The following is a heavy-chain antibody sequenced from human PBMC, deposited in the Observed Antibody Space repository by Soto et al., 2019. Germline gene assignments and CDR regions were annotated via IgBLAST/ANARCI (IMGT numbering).Heavy chain of an antibody. D-gene: IGHD3-9*01. V-gene: IGHV4-39*01. J-gene: IGHJ6*02. CDR3: ARHPHSDFDWLLSPPLLDYGMDV. CDR2: IYYSGST. CDR1: GGSISSSSYY. Sequence: SETLSLTCTVSGGSISSSSYYWGWIRQPPGKGLEWIGSIYYSGSTYYNPSLKSRVTISVDTSKNQFSLKLSSVTAADTAVYYCARHPHSDFDWLLSPPLLDYGMDVWGQGTTVT.